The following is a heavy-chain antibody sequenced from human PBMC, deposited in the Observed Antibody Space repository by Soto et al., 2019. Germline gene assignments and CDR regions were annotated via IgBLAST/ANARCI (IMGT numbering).Heavy chain of an antibody. CDR1: GLTCSSYA. V-gene: IGHV3-23*01. CDR2: ISVSGDRT. Sequence: GRAPRLSCAASGLTCSSYAMCWARQAPGKGLEWVSSISVSGDRTFYADSVKGRFTISRDNFRNTLHLQMNSLRAEDTALYYCAKDGDSITRNKPLDYWGQGTLVTV. D-gene: IGHD3-3*01. J-gene: IGHJ4*02. CDR3: AKDGDSITRNKPLDY.